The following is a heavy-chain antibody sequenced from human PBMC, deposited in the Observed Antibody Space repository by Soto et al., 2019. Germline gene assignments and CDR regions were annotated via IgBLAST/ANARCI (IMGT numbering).Heavy chain of an antibody. J-gene: IGHJ4*02. CDR1: GLTFSTYG. CDR3: ARGYSYQDY. D-gene: IGHD5-18*01. Sequence: GGSLRLSCAASGLTFSTYGMHWVRQVPGKGLDWVAVVSYDGKNKYYPQSVKGRFTISRDNAKNTLFLQMASLKTEDTAVYFCARGYSYQDYWGQGTVVTVSS. CDR2: VSYDGKNK. V-gene: IGHV3-30*03.